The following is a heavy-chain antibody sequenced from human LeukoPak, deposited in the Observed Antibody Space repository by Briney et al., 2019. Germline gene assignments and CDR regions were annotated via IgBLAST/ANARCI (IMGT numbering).Heavy chain of an antibody. V-gene: IGHV3-11*06. J-gene: IGHJ4*02. CDR2: ISSSSSYT. CDR1: GFTFSDYY. D-gene: IGHD6-19*01. CDR3: VRDRYSSGWYPFDF. Sequence: PGGSLRLSCAASGFTFSDYYMSWIRQAPGKGLEWVSYISSSSSYTNYADSVKGRFTISRDNAKNSLYLQMNSLRAEDTAVYYCVRDRYSSGWYPFDFWGQGTLVTVSS.